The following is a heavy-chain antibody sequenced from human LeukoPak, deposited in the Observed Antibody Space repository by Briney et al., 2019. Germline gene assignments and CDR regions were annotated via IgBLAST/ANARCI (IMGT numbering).Heavy chain of an antibody. CDR2: IYSGGST. CDR1: GFTVSSNY. CDR3: ARDLDSSGWYMFDY. J-gene: IGHJ4*02. V-gene: IGHV3-53*01. D-gene: IGHD6-19*01. Sequence: PGGSLRLSCAASGFTVSSNYMSWVRQAPGKGLEWVSIIYSGGSTYYADSVKGRFTISRDNSKNTLYLQMNSLRAEDTAVYYCARDLDSSGWYMFDYWGQGTLVTVSS.